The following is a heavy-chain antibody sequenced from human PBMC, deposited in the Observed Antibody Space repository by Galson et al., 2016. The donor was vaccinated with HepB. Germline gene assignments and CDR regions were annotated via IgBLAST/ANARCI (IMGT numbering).Heavy chain of an antibody. J-gene: IGHJ4*02. D-gene: IGHD1-14*01. CDR3: VRGVLDRGGDY. Sequence: SLRLSCAASGFTFTSYDMSWVRQAPGKGLDWVPAITKTGSHTNHAESVKGRFAISRDNSESTLYLQMNSLRVEDTALYYCVRGVLDRGGDYWGQGTLVTVSS. CDR1: GFTFTSYD. CDR2: ITKTGSHT. V-gene: IGHV3-23*05.